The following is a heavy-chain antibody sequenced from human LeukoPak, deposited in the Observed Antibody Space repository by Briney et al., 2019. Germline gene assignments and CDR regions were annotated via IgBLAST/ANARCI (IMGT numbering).Heavy chain of an antibody. V-gene: IGHV3-48*03. J-gene: IGHJ5*01. CDR3: ASLPSGWYENWFDS. CDR2: ISSSGSTI. CDR1: GFTFSSYE. Sequence: GGSLRLSCAASGFTFSSYEMNWVRQAPGKGLEWVSYISSSGSTIYYADSVKGRFTISRDNAKNSLYLQMNSLRAEDTAVYYCASLPSGWYENWFDSWGQGTLVTVSS. D-gene: IGHD6-19*01.